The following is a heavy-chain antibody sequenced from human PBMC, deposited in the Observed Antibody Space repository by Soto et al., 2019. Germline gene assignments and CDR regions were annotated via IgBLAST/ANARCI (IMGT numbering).Heavy chain of an antibody. CDR3: ARGGGYSYGTNDAFDI. CDR2: ISDDGSNK. V-gene: IGHV3-30*03. CDR1: GFTFKTYG. J-gene: IGHJ3*02. D-gene: IGHD5-18*01. Sequence: PGGSLRLSCAASGFTFKTYGMHWVRQAPGKGLEWVAVISDDGSNKYNIASVEGRFTTSRDNSKNTLSLQMNSLRDEDTVVYYCARGGGYSYGTNDAFDIWGQGTMVTVSS.